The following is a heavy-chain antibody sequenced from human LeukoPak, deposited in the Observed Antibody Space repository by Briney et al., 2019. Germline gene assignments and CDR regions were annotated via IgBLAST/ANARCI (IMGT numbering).Heavy chain of an antibody. CDR1: GFTFSSYE. V-gene: IGHV3-48*03. Sequence: GGSLRLSCAASGFTFSSYEMDWVRQAPGKGLEWVSYISHTGSTIYYAESVKGRSTISRDNAKNSLYLQMNSLRAEDTAVYYCVRDKRFGDVRIRAFDIWGQGTMVTVSS. CDR2: ISHTGSTI. D-gene: IGHD3-10*01. J-gene: IGHJ3*02. CDR3: VRDKRFGDVRIRAFDI.